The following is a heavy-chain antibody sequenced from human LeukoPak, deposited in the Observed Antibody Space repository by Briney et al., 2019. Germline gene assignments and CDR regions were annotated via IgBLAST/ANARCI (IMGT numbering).Heavy chain of an antibody. J-gene: IGHJ4*02. CDR3: ARGGADCSSTSCYGITYYFDY. V-gene: IGHV4-34*01. CDR2: INHSGST. CDR1: GGSFGGYY. Sequence: SETLSLTCAVYGGSFGGYYWSWIRQPPGKGLEWIGEINHSGSTNYNPSLKSRVTISVDTSKNQFSLKLSSVTAADTAVYYCARGGADCSSTSCYGITYYFDYWGQGTLVTVSS. D-gene: IGHD2-2*01.